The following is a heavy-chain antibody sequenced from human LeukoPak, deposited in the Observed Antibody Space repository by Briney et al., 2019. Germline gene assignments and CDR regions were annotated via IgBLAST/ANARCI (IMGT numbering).Heavy chain of an antibody. CDR2: ISYDGSNK. CDR3: AKPHSSSWYLLDY. V-gene: IGHV3-30*18. CDR1: GFTFSSYG. Sequence: GGSLRLSCAASGFTFSSYGMHWVRQAPGKGLEWVAVISYDGSNKYHADSVKGRFTISRDNSKNTLYLQMNSLRAEDTAVYYCAKPHSSSWYLLDYWGQGTLVTVSS. J-gene: IGHJ4*02. D-gene: IGHD6-13*01.